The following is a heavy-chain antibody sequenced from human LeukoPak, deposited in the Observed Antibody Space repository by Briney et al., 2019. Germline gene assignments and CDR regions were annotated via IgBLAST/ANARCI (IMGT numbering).Heavy chain of an antibody. CDR2: IHISGNT. J-gene: IGHJ5*02. V-gene: IGHV4-4*07. CDR1: GGSISSSY. Sequence: PSETLSLTCTVSGGSISSSYWNWIRQPAGKGLEWIGRIHISGNTNYHPPLKSRLTMSVDTSKNQFSLELSSVTAADTAVYYCARGTVALDPWGEGNLVIVSS. CDR3: ARGTVALDP. D-gene: IGHD4-23*01.